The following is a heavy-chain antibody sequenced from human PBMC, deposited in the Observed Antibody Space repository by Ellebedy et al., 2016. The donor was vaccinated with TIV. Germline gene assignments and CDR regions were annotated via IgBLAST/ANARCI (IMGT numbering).Heavy chain of an antibody. Sequence: GESLKISXAASGFTFSSYSMNWVCQVPGKGLEWVSYISSSSSTIYYADSVKGRFTISRDNAKNSMYLQMNSLRAEDTAVYYCWGITFGGVRRNYWGQGTLVTVSS. CDR2: ISSSSSTI. D-gene: IGHD3-16*01. CDR3: WGITFGGVRRNY. V-gene: IGHV3-48*01. J-gene: IGHJ4*02. CDR1: GFTFSSYS.